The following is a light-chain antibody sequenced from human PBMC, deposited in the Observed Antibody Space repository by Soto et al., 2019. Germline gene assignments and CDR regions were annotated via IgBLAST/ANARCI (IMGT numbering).Light chain of an antibody. CDR2: AAS. Sequence: DIQMTQSPSSVSASVGDRVTITCRASQGINNWLAWYQQKPGKAPKLLIYAASSLQGAVPSRFSGRGSGTDFTLTISSLQPEDFATYYCHQSNSFPHTFGQGTTLEIK. CDR1: QGINNW. CDR3: HQSNSFPHT. V-gene: IGKV1D-12*01. J-gene: IGKJ2*01.